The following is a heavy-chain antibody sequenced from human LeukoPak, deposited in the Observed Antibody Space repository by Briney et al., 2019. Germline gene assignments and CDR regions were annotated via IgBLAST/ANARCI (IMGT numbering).Heavy chain of an antibody. D-gene: IGHD5-18*01. V-gene: IGHV3-23*01. CDR2: ISGSGGST. J-gene: IGHJ4*02. CDR3: AKDGGYSYGSKDY. Sequence: PGGSLRLPCAASGFTFSSYAMSWVRQAPGKGLEWVSAISGSGGSTYYADSVKGRFTISRDNSKNTLYLQMNSLRAEDTAVYYCAKDGGYSYGSKDYWGQGTLVTVSS. CDR1: GFTFSSYA.